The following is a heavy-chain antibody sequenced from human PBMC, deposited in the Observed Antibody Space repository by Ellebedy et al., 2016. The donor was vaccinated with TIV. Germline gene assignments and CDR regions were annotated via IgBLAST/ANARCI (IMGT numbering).Heavy chain of an antibody. CDR2: INQDESEK. J-gene: IGHJ3*02. CDR1: GFSFRSYW. Sequence: GESLKISCSASGFSFRSYWMSWVRQAPGKGLEWVANINQDESEKFYVDSVRGRFTISRDNTKNSLYLQMNSLRIEDTAVYYCARDGSYGDYRSPTHAFEIWGQGTTVTVSS. D-gene: IGHD4-17*01. V-gene: IGHV3-7*01. CDR3: ARDGSYGDYRSPTHAFEI.